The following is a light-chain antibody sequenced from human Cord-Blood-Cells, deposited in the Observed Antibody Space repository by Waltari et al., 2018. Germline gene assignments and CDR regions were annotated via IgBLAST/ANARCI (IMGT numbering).Light chain of an antibody. CDR1: SSDVGSYNL. CDR2: EGS. CDR3: CSYAGSSTWV. J-gene: IGLJ3*02. Sequence: QSALTQPASVSGSPGQSLPISCTGTSSDVGSYNLLSWYQQHPGKAPKLMIYEGSKRPSGVSNRCSGSKSGNTASLTISGLQAEDEADYYCCSYAGSSTWVFGGGTKLTVL. V-gene: IGLV2-23*01.